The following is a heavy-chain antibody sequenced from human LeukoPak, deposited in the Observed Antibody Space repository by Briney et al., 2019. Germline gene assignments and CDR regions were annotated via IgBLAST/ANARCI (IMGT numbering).Heavy chain of an antibody. CDR1: GYTLTELS. CDR2: FDPEDGET. Sequence: ASVKVSCKVSGYTLTELSMHWVRQAPGKGLEWMGGFDPEDGETIYAQKFQGRDTMTEDTSTDTAYMEPSSLRSEDTAVYYCATDPSGGLDAFDIWGQGTMVTVSS. CDR3: ATDPSGGLDAFDI. V-gene: IGHV1-24*01. D-gene: IGHD1-26*01. J-gene: IGHJ3*02.